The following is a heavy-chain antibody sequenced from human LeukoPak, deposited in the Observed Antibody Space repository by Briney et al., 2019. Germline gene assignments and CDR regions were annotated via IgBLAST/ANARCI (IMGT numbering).Heavy chain of an antibody. D-gene: IGHD5-12*01. CDR2: INPTGDST. V-gene: IGHV1-46*01. J-gene: IGHJ5*02. CDR1: GCTFTSYY. Sequence: ASVKVSCKASGCTFTSYYMHWVRQAPGQGLEWMGLINPTGDSTGYAQKFQGRITMTRDMSTSTDYMELSSLRSEDTAIYYCARDNSVGDSAWWFDPWGQGTLVTVSS. CDR3: ARDNSVGDSAWWFDP.